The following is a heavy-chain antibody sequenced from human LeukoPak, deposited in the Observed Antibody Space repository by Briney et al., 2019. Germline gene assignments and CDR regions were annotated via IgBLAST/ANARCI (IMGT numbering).Heavy chain of an antibody. V-gene: IGHV3-33*01. Sequence: HPGGSLRLFCAASGFTFSSYGMHWVRQAPGKGLEWVAVIWYDGSNKYYADSVKGRFTISRDNSKNTLYLQVNSLRAEDTAVYYCARGEEITMTDWGFDYWGQGTLVTVSS. CDR2: IWYDGSNK. CDR3: ARGEEITMTDWGFDY. CDR1: GFTFSSYG. D-gene: IGHD3-22*01. J-gene: IGHJ4*02.